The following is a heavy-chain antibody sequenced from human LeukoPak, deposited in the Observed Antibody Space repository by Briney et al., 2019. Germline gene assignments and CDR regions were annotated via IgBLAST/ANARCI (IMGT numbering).Heavy chain of an antibody. CDR3: AKDHAFSPKKTFDY. CDR2: IRYDGSNK. Sequence: GGSLRLSCAASGFTFSSYGMHWVRQAPGKGLEWVAFIRYDGSNKYYADSVKGRFTISRDNSKNTLYLQMNSLRAEDTAVYYCAKDHAFSPKKTFDYWGQGTLVTVSS. CDR1: GFTFSSYG. V-gene: IGHV3-30*02. D-gene: IGHD3-3*02. J-gene: IGHJ4*02.